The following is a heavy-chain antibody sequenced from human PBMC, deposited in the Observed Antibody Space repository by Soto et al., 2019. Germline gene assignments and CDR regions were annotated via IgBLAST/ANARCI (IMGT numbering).Heavy chain of an antibody. V-gene: IGHV3-30*18. D-gene: IGHD6-13*01. CDR2: ISYDGSNK. Sequence: GGSLRLSCAASGFTFSSYGMHWVRQAPGKGLEWVAVISYDGSNKYYADSVKGRFTISRDNSKNTLYLQMNSLRAEDTAVYYCAKDEVGGIAAAGTLLATYYYYGMDVWGQGTTVTVSS. CDR1: GFTFSSYG. CDR3: AKDEVGGIAAAGTLLATYYYYGMDV. J-gene: IGHJ6*02.